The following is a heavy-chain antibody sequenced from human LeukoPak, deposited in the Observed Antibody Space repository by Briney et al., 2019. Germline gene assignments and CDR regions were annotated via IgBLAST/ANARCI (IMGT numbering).Heavy chain of an antibody. V-gene: IGHV1-2*02. Sequence: ASVKVSCKASGYTFTGYYMHWVRQAPGQGLEWMGWINPNSGGTNYAQKFQGRVTMTRDMSTSTVYMELSSLRSEDTAVYYCARDSSYSSSSTEYYFDYWGQGTLVTVSS. CDR3: ARDSSYSSSSTEYYFDY. D-gene: IGHD6-6*01. J-gene: IGHJ4*02. CDR1: GYTFTGYY. CDR2: INPNSGGT.